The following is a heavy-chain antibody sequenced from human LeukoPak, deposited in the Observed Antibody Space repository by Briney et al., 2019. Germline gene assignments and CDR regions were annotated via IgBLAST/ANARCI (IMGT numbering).Heavy chain of an antibody. CDR3: ARTPAQSFDWLSTSYYFDY. V-gene: IGHV1-69*06. D-gene: IGHD3-9*01. J-gene: IGHJ4*02. Sequence: SVKVSCKASGGTFSSYAISWVGQAPGQGLEWMGGIIPIFGTANYAQKFQGRVTITADKSTSTAYMELSSLRSEDTAVYYCARTPAQSFDWLSTSYYFDYWGQGTLVTVSS. CDR1: GGTFSSYA. CDR2: IIPIFGTA.